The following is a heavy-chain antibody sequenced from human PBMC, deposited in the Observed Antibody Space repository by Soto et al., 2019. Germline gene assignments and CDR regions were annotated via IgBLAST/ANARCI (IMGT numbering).Heavy chain of an antibody. CDR2: ITANSGAR. J-gene: IGHJ5*02. CDR3: AKGAFSAVCRCFDP. V-gene: IGHV3-23*01. CDR1: GFTFGNYA. Sequence: EVQLLESGGGLVQPGGSLRLSCAASGFTFGNYAMGWVRQAPGKGLEWVSAITANSGARNYADSVKGRFTISRDNSKDTLYLEMNSLRAEDTALYYCAKGAFSAVCRCFDPWGQGTLVTVSS. D-gene: IGHD3-3*02.